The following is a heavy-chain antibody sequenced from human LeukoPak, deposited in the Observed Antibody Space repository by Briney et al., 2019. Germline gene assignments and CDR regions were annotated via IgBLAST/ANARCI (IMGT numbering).Heavy chain of an antibody. J-gene: IGHJ3*02. V-gene: IGHV1-2*06. CDR2: INPNSGGA. CDR3: ARGPRLDSSGWYYGAFDI. CDR1: GYTFTSYD. D-gene: IGHD6-19*01. Sequence: ASVKVSCKASGYTFTSYDINWVRQAPGQGLEWMGRINPNSGGADYAQKFQGRVSMTRDTSISTAYMELSGLRSDDTAVYYCARGPRLDSSGWYYGAFDIWGQGTMVTVSS.